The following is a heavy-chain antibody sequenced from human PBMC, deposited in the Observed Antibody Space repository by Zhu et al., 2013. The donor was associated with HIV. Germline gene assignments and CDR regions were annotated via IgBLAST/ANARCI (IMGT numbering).Heavy chain of an antibody. CDR1: GFTFSSYS. D-gene: IGHD2-8*02. CDR2: ISSSSSYI. V-gene: IGHV3-21*01. J-gene: IGHJ4*02. CDR3: ASSPRKYCTGGVCSDGGAAAEVF. Sequence: EVQLVESGGGLVKPGGSLRLSCAASGFTFSSYSMNWVRQAPGKGLEWVSSISSSSSYIYYADSVKGRFTISRDNAKNSLYLQMNSLRAEDTAVYYCASSPRKYCTGGVCSDGGAAAEVFWGQGTLVTVSS.